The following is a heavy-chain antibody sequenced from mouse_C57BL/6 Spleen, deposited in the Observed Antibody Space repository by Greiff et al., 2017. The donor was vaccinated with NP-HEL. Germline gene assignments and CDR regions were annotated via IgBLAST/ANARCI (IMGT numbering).Heavy chain of an antibody. CDR2: INPNNGGT. J-gene: IGHJ4*01. CDR1: GYTFTDYN. Sequence: EVQLQQSGPELVKPGASVKIPCKASGYTFTDYNMDWVKQSHGKSLEWIGDINPNNGGTIYNQKFKGKATLTVDKSSSTAYMELRSLTSEDTAVYYCARGSNYEDYYAMDYWGQGTSVTVSS. CDR3: ARGSNYEDYYAMDY. V-gene: IGHV1-18*01. D-gene: IGHD2-5*01.